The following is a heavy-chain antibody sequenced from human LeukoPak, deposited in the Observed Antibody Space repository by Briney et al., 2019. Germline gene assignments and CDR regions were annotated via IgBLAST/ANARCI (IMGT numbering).Heavy chain of an antibody. CDR2: IKQDGGEK. D-gene: IGHD6-19*01. CDR3: ARVIQEWLMDV. CDR1: GFTFNNYW. J-gene: IGHJ6*02. V-gene: IGHV3-7*01. Sequence: GGSLRLSCAASGFTFNNYWMTWVRQAAGKGLEWVAKIKQDGGEKFYADSVKGRFTISRDNAKKSLYLQMNSLRAGDTAVYYCARVIQEWLMDVWGQGTAVTVSS.